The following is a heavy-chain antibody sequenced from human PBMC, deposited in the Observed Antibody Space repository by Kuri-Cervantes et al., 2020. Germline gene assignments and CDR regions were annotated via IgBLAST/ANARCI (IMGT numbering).Heavy chain of an antibody. Sequence: ASVKVSCKVSEYALTELSMHWVRQTPGKGLEWMGGLDLEHGETAYARKFQGRVTMTEDTSTDTAYMELSRLRSDDTAVCYCASEDSSGWYGGVDYWGQGTLVTVSS. V-gene: IGHV1-24*01. CDR2: LDLEHGET. D-gene: IGHD6-19*01. J-gene: IGHJ4*02. CDR3: ASEDSSGWYGGVDY. CDR1: EYALTELS.